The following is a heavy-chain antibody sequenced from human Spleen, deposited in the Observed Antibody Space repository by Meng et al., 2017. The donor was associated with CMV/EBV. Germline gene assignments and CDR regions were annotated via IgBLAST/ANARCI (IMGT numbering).Heavy chain of an antibody. CDR1: GYTFSKYY. Sequence: ASVKVSCKASGYTFSKYYMHWVRQAPGQGLEWMGMINPTTARTTYEQKLQGRLSMTRDTSTSTVYMELSSLRSEDTAVYYCAKGIYSINGMFEDDYWGQGTLVTVSS. V-gene: IGHV1-46*04. CDR3: AKGIYSINGMFEDDY. D-gene: IGHD2-8*01. J-gene: IGHJ4*02. CDR2: INPTTART.